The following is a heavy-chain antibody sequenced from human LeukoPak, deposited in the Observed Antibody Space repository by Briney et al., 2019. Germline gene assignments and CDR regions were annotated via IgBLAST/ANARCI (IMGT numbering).Heavy chain of an antibody. J-gene: IGHJ4*02. CDR2: IKQEGSEI. V-gene: IGHV3-7*05. CDR1: GFTFSSYW. CDR3: ARRGTSSSWAHFDY. Sequence: PGGSLRLSCAASGFTFSSYWTTWVPHAPGKGLEGGVNIKQEGSEIYYVDSVKGRFTISRDNAKNSLYLQMNSLEAEDTAVYYCARRGTSSSWAHFDYWGQGTLVTVSS. D-gene: IGHD6-13*01.